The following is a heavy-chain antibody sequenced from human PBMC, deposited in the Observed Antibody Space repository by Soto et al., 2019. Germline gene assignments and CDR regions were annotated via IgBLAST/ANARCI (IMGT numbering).Heavy chain of an antibody. CDR1: GFTFSSYA. V-gene: IGHV3-23*01. CDR2: ISGSGGST. Sequence: GGSLRLSCAASGFTFSSYAMSWVRQAPGKGLEWVSAISGSGGSTYYADSVKGRFTISRDNSKNTLYLQMNSLRAEDTAVYYCAISRIAAARRRGVDIRDKPNPEVGLFDYWGQGTLVTVSS. J-gene: IGHJ4*02. CDR3: AISRIAAARRRGVDIRDKPNPEVGLFDY. D-gene: IGHD6-13*01.